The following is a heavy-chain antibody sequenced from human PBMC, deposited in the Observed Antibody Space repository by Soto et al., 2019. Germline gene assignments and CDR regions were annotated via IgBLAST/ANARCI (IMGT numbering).Heavy chain of an antibody. V-gene: IGHV3-48*01. J-gene: IGHJ4*02. D-gene: IGHD5-12*01. CDR3: ARDYDYGFGLPIDY. Sequence: PGGSLRLSCVASGFTYSLYSMGWVRQAPGKRLQWISYISSSSDAIYYADSVKGRFTISRDNAKNSLYLETNSLRADDTAIYYCARDYDYGFGLPIDYWGQGTLVTVSS. CDR2: ISSSSDAI. CDR1: GFTYSLYS.